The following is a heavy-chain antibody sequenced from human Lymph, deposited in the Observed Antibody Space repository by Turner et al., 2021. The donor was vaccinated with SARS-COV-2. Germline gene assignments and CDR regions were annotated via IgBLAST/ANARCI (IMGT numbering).Heavy chain of an antibody. CDR1: GYTFTSYD. CDR3: ARGRYSGGGMDV. V-gene: IGHV1-8*02. J-gene: IGHJ6*02. Sequence: QVQLVQSGDEVKKPGASVKVSCKAPGYTFTSYDINWVRQATGQGLEWMGWMNPNSGNTGYAQKCQGRVTMTRNTSISTAYMELSSLRSEDTAVYYCARGRYSGGGMDVWGQGTTVTVSS. CDR2: MNPNSGNT. D-gene: IGHD1-26*01.